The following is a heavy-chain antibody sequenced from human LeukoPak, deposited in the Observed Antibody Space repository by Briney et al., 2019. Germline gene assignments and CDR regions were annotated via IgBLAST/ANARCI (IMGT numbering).Heavy chain of an antibody. Sequence: KSGGSLRLSCAASGFTFSSYSMNWVRQAPGKGLEWVSSISSSSYIYYADSVKGRFTISRDNAKNSLYLQMNSLRAEDTAVYYCARGGSGSSYFDYWGQGTLVTVSS. D-gene: IGHD3-10*01. J-gene: IGHJ4*02. V-gene: IGHV3-21*01. CDR2: ISSSSYI. CDR1: GFTFSSYS. CDR3: ARGGSGSSYFDY.